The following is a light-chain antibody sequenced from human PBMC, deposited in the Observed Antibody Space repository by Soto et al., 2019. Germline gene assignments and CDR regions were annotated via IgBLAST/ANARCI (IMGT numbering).Light chain of an antibody. CDR3: SSYAGSNTVV. CDR1: SSDVGGYNY. CDR2: EVS. J-gene: IGLJ1*01. Sequence: QSALTQPPSASGSPGQSVTISCTGTSSDVGGYNYVSWYQQHPGKAPKLMIYEVSNRPSGVPDRFSGSKSGNTASLTVSGLQAEDEADYYCSSYAGSNTVVFGTGTKVTVL. V-gene: IGLV2-8*01.